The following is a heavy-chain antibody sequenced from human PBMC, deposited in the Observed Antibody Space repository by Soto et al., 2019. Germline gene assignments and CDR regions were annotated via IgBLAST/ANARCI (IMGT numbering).Heavy chain of an antibody. V-gene: IGHV1-2*04. J-gene: IGHJ4*02. D-gene: IGHD2-2*01. CDR3: AREVLCSSTSCYLGFDY. CDR1: GYTFTGYY. Sequence: GASVKVSCKASGYTFTGYYMHWVRQAPGQGLEWMGWINPNSGGTNYAQKFQGWVTMTRDTSISTAYMELSRLRSDDTAVYYCAREVLCSSTSCYLGFDYWGQGTPVTVSS. CDR2: INPNSGGT.